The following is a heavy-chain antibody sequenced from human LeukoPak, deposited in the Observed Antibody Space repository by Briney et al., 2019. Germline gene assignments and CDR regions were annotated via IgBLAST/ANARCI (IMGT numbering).Heavy chain of an antibody. J-gene: IGHJ4*02. CDR1: GYTFTGYY. D-gene: IGHD3-9*01. V-gene: IGHV1-2*04. Sequence: ASVKVSCKASGYTFTGYYMHWVRQAPGQGLEWMGWINPNSGGTNYAQKFQGWVTMTRDTSISTAYMELSRLRSDDTAVYYCARVRRDILAGYGMYYFDYWGQGTLVTVSS. CDR2: INPNSGGT. CDR3: ARVRRDILAGYGMYYFDY.